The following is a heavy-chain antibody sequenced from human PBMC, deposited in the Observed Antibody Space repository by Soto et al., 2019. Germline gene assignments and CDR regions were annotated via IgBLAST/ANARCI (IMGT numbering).Heavy chain of an antibody. Sequence: HPXVSLRLSCAASGFTFSNSWMHWVRQAPGKGLVWVSYINSDGSTTTYADSVKGRFTISRDNAKNTVYLQITSLTAEDTAVYYCARDRSYTTDYWGQGTLVTVSS. CDR1: GFTFSNSW. D-gene: IGHD1-26*01. CDR2: INSDGSTT. CDR3: ARDRSYTTDY. J-gene: IGHJ4*02. V-gene: IGHV3-74*01.